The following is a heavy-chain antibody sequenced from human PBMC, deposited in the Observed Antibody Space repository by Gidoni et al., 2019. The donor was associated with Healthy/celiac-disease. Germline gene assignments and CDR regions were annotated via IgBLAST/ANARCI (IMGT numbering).Heavy chain of an antibody. CDR1: GGTFSSYA. Sequence: QVQLVQSGAEVKKPGSSVKVSCKASGGTFSSYAISWVRQAPGQWLEWMGGIIPIFGTANYAQKFQGRVTITADKSTSTAYMELSSLRSEDTAGYYCARDRWLGENNWFDPWGQGTLVTVSS. J-gene: IGHJ5*02. CDR3: ARDRWLGENNWFDP. CDR2: IIPIFGTA. D-gene: IGHD6-19*01. V-gene: IGHV1-69*06.